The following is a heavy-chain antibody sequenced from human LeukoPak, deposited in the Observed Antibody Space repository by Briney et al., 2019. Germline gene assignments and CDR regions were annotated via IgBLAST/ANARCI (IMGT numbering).Heavy chain of an antibody. CDR3: ARDLSHAFDI. D-gene: IGHD2/OR15-2a*01. J-gene: IGHJ3*02. CDR2: IYSGGST. Sequence: SGGSLGLSCAASGFTVSSNYMSWVRQAPGKGLEWVSVIYSGGSTYYADSVKGRFTISRDNSKNTLYLQMNSLRAEDTAVYYCARDLSHAFDIWGQGTMVTVSS. V-gene: IGHV3-53*01. CDR1: GFTVSSNY.